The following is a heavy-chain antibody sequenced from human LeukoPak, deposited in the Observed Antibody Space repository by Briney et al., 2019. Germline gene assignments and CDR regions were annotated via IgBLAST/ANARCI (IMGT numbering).Heavy chain of an antibody. CDR3: ARDPSEASHPYYFDY. J-gene: IGHJ4*01. CDR2: ISSSSTYI. CDR1: GFTFSSYA. V-gene: IGHV3-21*03. Sequence: GGSLRLSCAASGFTFSSYAMSWVRQAPGKGLEWVSSISSSSTYIYYTDSVKGRFTISRDNAKNSLYLQMNSLRDEDTALYYCARDPSEASHPYYFDYWGQGTLVTVSS.